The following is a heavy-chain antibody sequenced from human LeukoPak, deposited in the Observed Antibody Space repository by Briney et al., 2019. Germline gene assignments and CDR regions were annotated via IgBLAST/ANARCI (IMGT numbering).Heavy chain of an antibody. D-gene: IGHD3-10*01. CDR1: GGSIGSNTHN. V-gene: IGHV4-39*07. CDR2: FSYRGSA. CDR3: VIFDSGSDGAFDI. J-gene: IGHJ3*02. Sequence: SETPSLTCTLSGGSIGSNTHNWGWIRQSPEKGLEWIGSFSYRGSAYSGPSLKSRLVMSLDTSKNQFSLQLSSVTAADTALYYCVIFDSGSDGAFDIWGQGTAVTVSS.